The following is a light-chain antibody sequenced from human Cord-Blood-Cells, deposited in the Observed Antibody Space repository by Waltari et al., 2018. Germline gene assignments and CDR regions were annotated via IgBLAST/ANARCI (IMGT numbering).Light chain of an antibody. J-gene: IGLJ3*02. V-gene: IGLV2-14*01. CDR1: SSDVGGYNY. CDR2: DVS. CDR3: SSYPSSSTWV. Sequence: QSALTQPASVSGSPGQSITISCTGTSSDVGGYNYVSWYQQHPGKAPKLMMYDVSKRPSGVSNRFSGSKSGNTASLTISGLQAEDEADYYCSSYPSSSTWVFGGGTKLTVL.